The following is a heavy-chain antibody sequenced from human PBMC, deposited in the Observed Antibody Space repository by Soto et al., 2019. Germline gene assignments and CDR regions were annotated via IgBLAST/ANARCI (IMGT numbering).Heavy chain of an antibody. CDR3: GGEVGFQLIY. V-gene: IGHV3-48*01. Sequence: EVQLVESGGGLVQPGGSLRLSCAASGFTFSTHSMNWVRQAPGKGLEWISYITSSDVTMYADSVKGRFTIARDNAKNALYLQMNSRRGEDTAVDLCGGEVGFQLIYWGQGTLVTVSS. D-gene: IGHD2-2*01. CDR2: ITSSDVTM. CDR1: GFTFSTHS. J-gene: IGHJ4*02.